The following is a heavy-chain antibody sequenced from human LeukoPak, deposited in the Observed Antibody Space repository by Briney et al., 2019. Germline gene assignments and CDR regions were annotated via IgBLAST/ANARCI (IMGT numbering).Heavy chain of an antibody. Sequence: PSETLSLTCTVSGGSISSYYWSWLRQPPGKGLEWIGYIYYSGSTNYNPSLKSRVTISADTSKNQFSLKLSSVTDADTAVYYCARDRGGYSGYDAFDIWGQGTMVTVSS. D-gene: IGHD5-12*01. CDR1: GGSISSYY. CDR3: ARDRGGYSGYDAFDI. CDR2: IYYSGST. J-gene: IGHJ3*02. V-gene: IGHV4-59*01.